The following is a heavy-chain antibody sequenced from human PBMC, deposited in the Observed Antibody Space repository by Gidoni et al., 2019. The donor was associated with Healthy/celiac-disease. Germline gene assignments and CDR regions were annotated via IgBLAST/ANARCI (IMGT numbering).Heavy chain of an antibody. Sequence: QVQLQESGPGLVKPSQTLSLTCTVSGGPISSGGYYWSWIRQHPGKGLEWIGYIYYSGSTYYNPSLKSRVTISVDTSKNQFSLKLSSVTAADTAVYYCAREGVKNYYYYGMDVWGQGTTVTVSS. CDR1: GGPISSGGYY. D-gene: IGHD3-10*01. J-gene: IGHJ6*02. CDR3: AREGVKNYYYYGMDV. CDR2: IYYSGST. V-gene: IGHV4-31*03.